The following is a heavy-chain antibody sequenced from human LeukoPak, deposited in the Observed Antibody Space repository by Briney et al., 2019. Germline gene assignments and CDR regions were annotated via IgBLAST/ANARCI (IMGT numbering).Heavy chain of an antibody. CDR3: AKCSSWEPNDAFDI. CDR2: ISGSGGST. V-gene: IGHV3-23*01. Sequence: PGGSLRLSCAASGFTLSSYAMSGVRQAPGKGLEWVSAISGSGGSTYYADSVKGRFTISSDNSKKTLYLQMTSLRGEDTAVYYYAKCSSWEPNDAFDIWGQGTMVTVSS. J-gene: IGHJ3*02. D-gene: IGHD6-13*01. CDR1: GFTLSSYA.